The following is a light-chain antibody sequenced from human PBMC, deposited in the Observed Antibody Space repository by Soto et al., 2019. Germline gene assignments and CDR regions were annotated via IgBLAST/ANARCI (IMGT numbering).Light chain of an antibody. CDR3: QKYDTLLT. V-gene: IGKV3D-20*01. Sequence: EIVLTQSPASLSLSPGETATLSCGASQSIPSIYLAWYQLKPGLAPRLVIYDTSIRATGIPDRFTGSGSGTDFTLPISRLEPEDFAVYPCQKYDTLLTFGGGTKVDIK. CDR2: DTS. J-gene: IGKJ4*01. CDR1: QSIPSIY.